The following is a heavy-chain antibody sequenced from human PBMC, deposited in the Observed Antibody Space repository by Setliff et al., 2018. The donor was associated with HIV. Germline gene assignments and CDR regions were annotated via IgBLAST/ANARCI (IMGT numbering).Heavy chain of an antibody. D-gene: IGHD4-17*01. CDR2: ITPLFGTS. CDR1: GYTFNNYG. Sequence: SVKVSCKASGYTFNNYGVMWVRQAPGHGLEWMGGITPLFGTSNYAQKFQGRVTITVDASTSIVDMEISSLRSEDTAVYYCTRGPEVTTVTNPLTAEYFQHWGQGTPVTVSS. J-gene: IGHJ1*01. V-gene: IGHV1-69*13. CDR3: TRGPEVTTVTNPLTAEYFQH.